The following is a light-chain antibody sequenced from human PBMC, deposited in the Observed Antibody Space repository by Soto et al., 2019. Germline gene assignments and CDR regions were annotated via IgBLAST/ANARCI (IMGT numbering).Light chain of an antibody. CDR1: HAVTSNY. CDR3: KQYGDIPWT. V-gene: IGKV3-20*01. J-gene: IGKJ1*01. Sequence: VTQSAGTLSSSTGERANTSCRASHAVTSNYLAWYQQKPGHAPRLLISGASGRATGFPDRFSGSGSGTEFTLTIDGLESEDFAVYFCKQYGDIPWTFGQGTKVE. CDR2: GAS.